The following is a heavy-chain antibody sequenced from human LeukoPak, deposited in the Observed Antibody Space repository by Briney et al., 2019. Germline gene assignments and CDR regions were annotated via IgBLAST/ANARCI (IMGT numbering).Heavy chain of an antibody. Sequence: SVKVSCKASGGTFSSYAISWVRQAPGQGLEWMGGIIPIFGTANYAQKFQGRVTITTDESTSTAYMELSSLRSEDTAVHYCAVKGTYYYDSSGYYYWFDYWGQGTLVTVSS. CDR2: IIPIFGTA. V-gene: IGHV1-69*05. CDR3: AVKGTYYYDSSGYYYWFDY. D-gene: IGHD3-22*01. CDR1: GGTFSSYA. J-gene: IGHJ4*02.